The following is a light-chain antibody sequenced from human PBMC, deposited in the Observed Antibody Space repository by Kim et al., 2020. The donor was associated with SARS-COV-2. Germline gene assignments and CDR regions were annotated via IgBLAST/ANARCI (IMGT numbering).Light chain of an antibody. V-gene: IGLV2-14*03. Sequence: NFVSWYQQHPGKVPKLMIYDVSERPSGVSNRFTGSKSGNTASLTISGLLAEDEADYYCSSYTTSRTYVFGTGTKVTVL. CDR1: NF. J-gene: IGLJ1*01. CDR3: SSYTTSRTYV. CDR2: DVS.